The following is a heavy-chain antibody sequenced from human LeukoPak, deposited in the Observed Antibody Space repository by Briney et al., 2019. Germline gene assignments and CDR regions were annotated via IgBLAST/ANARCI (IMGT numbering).Heavy chain of an antibody. CDR1: GFTFSSCG. D-gene: IGHD3-10*01. CDR2: ISYDGSNK. Sequence: PGGSLRLSCAASGFTFSSCGMHWVRQAPGKGLEWVAVISYDGSNKYYADSVKGRFPISRDNSKNTLYLQMNILRADDTAVYYCVRGSLLRLGEYWGQGTLVTVSS. CDR3: VRGSLLRLGEY. J-gene: IGHJ4*02. V-gene: IGHV3-30*03.